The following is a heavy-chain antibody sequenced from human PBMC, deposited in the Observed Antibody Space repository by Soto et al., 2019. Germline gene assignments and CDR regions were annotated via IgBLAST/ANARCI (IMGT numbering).Heavy chain of an antibody. V-gene: IGHV3-21*01. CDR2: ISDSSSHI. J-gene: IGHJ6*02. CDR3: ARVHCSGTSCGMDV. Sequence: GGSLRLSCAASGFTFSSYSMNWVRQAPGKGLEWFSSISDSSSHIYYAGSVKGRFPISRDNAKNSLYLQMNSLRAEDTAVYYCARVHCSGTSCGMDVWGQGTTVTVSS. CDR1: GFTFSSYS. D-gene: IGHD2-2*01.